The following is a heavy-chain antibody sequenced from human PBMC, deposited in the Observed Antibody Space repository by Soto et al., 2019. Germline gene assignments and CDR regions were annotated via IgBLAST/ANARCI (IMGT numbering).Heavy chain of an antibody. J-gene: IGHJ3*02. CDR2: ISYDGSNK. CDR3: AGGGVVAAIRAFDI. Sequence: QVQLVESGGGVVQPGRSLRLSCAASGFTFSSYGMHWVRQAPGKGLEWVAVISYDGSNKYYADSVKGRFTISRDNSKNTLYLQMNSLRAEDTAVYYCAGGGVVAAIRAFDIWGQGTMVTVSS. CDR1: GFTFSSYG. D-gene: IGHD2-15*01. V-gene: IGHV3-30*03.